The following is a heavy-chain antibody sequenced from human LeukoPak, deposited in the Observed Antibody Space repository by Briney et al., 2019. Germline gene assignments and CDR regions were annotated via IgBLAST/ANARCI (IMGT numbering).Heavy chain of an antibody. Sequence: GGSLRLSCAASGFTFSSYAMHWVRQAPGKGLEWVAVISYDGSNKYYADSVKGRFTISRDNSKNTLYLQMNSLRAEDTAVYYCARDYYYGSGSPPDYWGQGTLVTVSS. D-gene: IGHD3-10*01. CDR1: GFTFSSYA. V-gene: IGHV3-30-3*01. CDR2: ISYDGSNK. CDR3: ARDYYYGSGSPPDY. J-gene: IGHJ4*02.